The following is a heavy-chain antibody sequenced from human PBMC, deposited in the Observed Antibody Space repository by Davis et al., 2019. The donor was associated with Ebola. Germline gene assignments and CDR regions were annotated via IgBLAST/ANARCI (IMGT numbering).Heavy chain of an antibody. CDR2: IYYSGST. J-gene: IGHJ6*02. CDR1: GGSISSYY. Sequence: MPGGSLRLSCTVSGGSISSYYWSWIRQPPGKGLEWIGHIYYSGSTNYNPSLKSRVTISVDTSKNQFSLKLSSVTAADTAVYYCARVGNPYYYYGMDVWGQGTTVTVSS. V-gene: IGHV4-59*01. CDR3: ARVGNPYYYYGMDV. D-gene: IGHD7-27*01.